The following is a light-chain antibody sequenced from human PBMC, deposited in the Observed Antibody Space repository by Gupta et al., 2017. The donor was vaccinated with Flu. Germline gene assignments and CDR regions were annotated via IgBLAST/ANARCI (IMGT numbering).Light chain of an antibody. V-gene: IGLV2-23*02. CDR3: CSSASSSTFVV. J-gene: IGLJ2*01. CDR1: SDVWTSNF. CDR2: EVT. Sequence: SDVWTSNFVSWYQQHPGQAPKLVIYEVTKRPSGVSERFSGSKSGNPASLTISGLQAEDEADYSCCSSASSSTFVVFGGGTKLTVL.